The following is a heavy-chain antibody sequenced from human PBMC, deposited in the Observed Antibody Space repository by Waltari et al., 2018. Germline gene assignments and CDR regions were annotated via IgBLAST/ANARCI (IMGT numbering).Heavy chain of an antibody. CDR1: GCTFSSYA. D-gene: IGHD6-13*01. V-gene: IGHV1-69*13. CDR3: ARESPLLAAAGINAFDI. CDR2: IIPIFGTA. J-gene: IGHJ3*02. Sequence: QVQLVQSGDGVKKPGSSVKVSCKASGCTFSSYAISWVRQAPGQGLEWMGGIIPIFGTANYAQKFQGRVTITADESTSTAYMELSSLRSEDTAVYYCARESPLLAAAGINAFDIWGQGTMVTVSS.